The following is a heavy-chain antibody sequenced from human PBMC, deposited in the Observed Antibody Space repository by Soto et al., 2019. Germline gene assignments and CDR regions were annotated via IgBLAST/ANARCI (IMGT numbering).Heavy chain of an antibody. J-gene: IGHJ4*02. CDR3: ARDIGYYGSGSYPYFDY. D-gene: IGHD3-10*01. CDR2: ISAYNGNT. V-gene: IGHV1-18*01. Sequence: QVQLVQSGAEVKKPGASVKVSCKASGYTFTSYGISWVRQAPGQGLEWMGWISAYNGNTNYAQKLQGRVTMTTDTSTSTAYMELRSLRADDTAVYYCARDIGYYGSGSYPYFDYWGQGTLVTVSS. CDR1: GYTFTSYG.